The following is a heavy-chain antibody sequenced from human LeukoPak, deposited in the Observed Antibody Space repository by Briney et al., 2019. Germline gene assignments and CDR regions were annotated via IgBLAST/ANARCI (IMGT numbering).Heavy chain of an antibody. J-gene: IGHJ5*02. D-gene: IGHD3-3*01. CDR1: GYSFTSYW. CDR3: ARAPARSGYYAPKWFDP. CDR2: IYPGDSDT. Sequence: GESLKISCKGSGYSFTSYWIGWVRQMPGKGLEWMGIIYPGDSDTRYSPSFQGQVTISADKSISTAYLQWSSLKASDTAMYYCARAPARSGYYAPKWFDPWGQGTLVTVSS. V-gene: IGHV5-51*01.